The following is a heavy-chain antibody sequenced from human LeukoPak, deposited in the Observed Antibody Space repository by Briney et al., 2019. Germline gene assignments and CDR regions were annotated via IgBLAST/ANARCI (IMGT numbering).Heavy chain of an antibody. CDR3: ARSRSDSSGYYLGYWHFDL. J-gene: IGHJ2*01. D-gene: IGHD3-22*01. CDR2: ISAYNGNT. Sequence: ASVKVSCKASGYTFTSYGISWVRQAPGQGLEWMGWISAYNGNTNYAQKLQGRVTMTTDTSTSTAYMELRSLRSDDTAVYYCARSRSDSSGYYLGYWHFDLWGRGTLVTVSS. CDR1: GYTFTSYG. V-gene: IGHV1-18*01.